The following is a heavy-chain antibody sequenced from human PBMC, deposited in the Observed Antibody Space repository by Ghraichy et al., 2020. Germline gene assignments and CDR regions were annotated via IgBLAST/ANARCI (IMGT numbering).Heavy chain of an antibody. J-gene: IGHJ6*02. D-gene: IGHD2-2*01. V-gene: IGHV3-23*01. CDR1: GFTFSSYA. CDR3: AEAGYCSSTSCYYYYYGMDV. Sequence: GESLNISCAASGFTFSSYAMSWVRQAPGKGLEWVSAISGSGGSTYYADSVKGRLTISRDNSKNTRYLQMNSLRSEDTTVYYCAEAGYCSSTSCYYYYYGMDVGGQGTTVTVSS. CDR2: ISGSGGST.